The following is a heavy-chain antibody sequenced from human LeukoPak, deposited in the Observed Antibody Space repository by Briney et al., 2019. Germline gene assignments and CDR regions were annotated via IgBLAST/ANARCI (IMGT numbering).Heavy chain of an antibody. Sequence: ASVKVSCKASGYTFTSYYMHWVRQAPGQGLEWMGIINPSGGSTSYAQKFQGRVTMTRDTSTSTVYMELSSLRSEDTAVYYCARGEQLARRGYCFDYWGQGTLVTVSS. CDR1: GYTFTSYY. CDR2: INPSGGST. V-gene: IGHV1-46*01. D-gene: IGHD6-6*01. CDR3: ARGEQLARRGYCFDY. J-gene: IGHJ4*02.